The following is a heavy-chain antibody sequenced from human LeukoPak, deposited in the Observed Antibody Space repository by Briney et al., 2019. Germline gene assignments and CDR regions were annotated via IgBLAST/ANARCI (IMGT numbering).Heavy chain of an antibody. V-gene: IGHV3-23*01. J-gene: IGHJ4*02. D-gene: IGHD5-12*01. CDR2: VRGSGSDT. Sequence: GGSLRLSCAASGFTFSTYAMSWVRQAPGKGLEWVSAVRGSGSDTYYADSVKGRFTISRDNSKNTLYLQMNSLRAEDTAIYYCAKTSRGNSGYDSPFDYWGQGTLVTVSS. CDR3: AKTSRGNSGYDSPFDY. CDR1: GFTFSTYA.